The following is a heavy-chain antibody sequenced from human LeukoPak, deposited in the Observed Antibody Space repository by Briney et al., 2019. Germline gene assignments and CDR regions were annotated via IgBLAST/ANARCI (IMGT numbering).Heavy chain of an antibody. J-gene: IGHJ4*02. CDR2: IYRGGTT. V-gene: IGHV3-66*01. Sequence: GGSLRLSCAASGFTVSSNYMSWVRQASGKGLEWVSVIYRGGTTDYADSVKGRSTISRDNYKNTLVLQMNSLRAEDTAVYYCAREAPYSSSWYYFDYWGQGTLVTVSS. CDR3: AREAPYSSSWYYFDY. CDR1: GFTVSSNY. D-gene: IGHD6-13*01.